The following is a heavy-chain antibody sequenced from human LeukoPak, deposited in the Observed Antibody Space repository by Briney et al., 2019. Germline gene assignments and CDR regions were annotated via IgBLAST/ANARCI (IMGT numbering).Heavy chain of an antibody. J-gene: IGHJ4*02. V-gene: IGHV1-24*01. Sequence: ASVKVSCKVSGYTLTELSMRWVRQAPGKGLEWMGGFDPEDGETIYAQKLQGRVTMTEDTSTDTAYMELSSLRSEDTAVYYCATDLDYYDSSGYFTTRGWGQGTLVTVSS. CDR2: FDPEDGET. D-gene: IGHD3-22*01. CDR3: ATDLDYYDSSGYFTTRG. CDR1: GYTLTELS.